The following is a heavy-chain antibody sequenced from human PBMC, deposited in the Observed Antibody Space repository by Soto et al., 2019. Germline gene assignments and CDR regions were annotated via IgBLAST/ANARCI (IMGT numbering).Heavy chain of an antibody. CDR1: GGSISSSSYY. V-gene: IGHV4-39*01. D-gene: IGHD5-12*01. Sequence: QLQLQESGPGLVKPSETLSLTCTVSGGSISSSSYYWGWIRQPPGKGLEWIGSIYYSGSTYYNPSLKSRVTISVDTSKNQFSLKLSSVTAADTAVYYCARVGYNTSGPDYWGQGTLVTVSS. CDR3: ARVGYNTSGPDY. J-gene: IGHJ4*02. CDR2: IYYSGST.